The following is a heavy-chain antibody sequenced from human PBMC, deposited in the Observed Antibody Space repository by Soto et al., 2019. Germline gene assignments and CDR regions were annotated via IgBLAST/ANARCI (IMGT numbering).Heavy chain of an antibody. CDR2: ISSSISTM. Sequence: EVQLVESGGGLVQPGGPRRLSWAASGFTFSSYSRNWVRQAPGKGLEWLSYISSSISTMHYADSVKGRFTISRDNAKNSLYLQINSLRDEDTAVYYCAREVRDTAVADFDYWGQGTLVTVSS. CDR3: AREVRDTAVADFDY. CDR1: GFTFSSYS. J-gene: IGHJ4*02. V-gene: IGHV3-48*02. D-gene: IGHD5-18*01.